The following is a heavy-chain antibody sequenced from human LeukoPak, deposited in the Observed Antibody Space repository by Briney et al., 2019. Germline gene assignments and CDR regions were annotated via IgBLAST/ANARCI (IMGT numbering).Heavy chain of an antibody. CDR3: ARGAVAGKMSWFDP. Sequence: SETLSLTCTVSGASISSYYWIWIRQPQGKGLEWIGHIYYDGSTNYNPSLKSRVTISVDTSKNQLSLNLSSVTAADTAVYYCARGAVAGKMSWFDPWGQGTLVTVSS. CDR1: GASISSYY. V-gene: IGHV4-59*01. CDR2: IYYDGST. D-gene: IGHD6-19*01. J-gene: IGHJ5*02.